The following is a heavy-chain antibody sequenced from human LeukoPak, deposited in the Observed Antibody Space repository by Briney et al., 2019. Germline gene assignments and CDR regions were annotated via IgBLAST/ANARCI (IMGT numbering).Heavy chain of an antibody. V-gene: IGHV3-7*01. J-gene: IGHJ4*02. CDR1: GFTFSSYW. CDR3: ARDRGTMVRGVIYY. Sequence: PGGSLRLSCAASGFTFSSYWMSWVRQAPGKGLEWVANIKQDGSEKYYVDSVKGRFTISRDNAKNSLCLQMNSLRAEDTAVYYCARDRGTMVRGVIYYWGQGTLVTVSS. CDR2: IKQDGSEK. D-gene: IGHD3-10*01.